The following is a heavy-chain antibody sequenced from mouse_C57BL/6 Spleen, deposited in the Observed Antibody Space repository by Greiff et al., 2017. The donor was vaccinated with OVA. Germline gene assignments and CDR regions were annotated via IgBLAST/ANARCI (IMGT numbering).Heavy chain of an antibody. Sequence: EVQRVESGGGLVKPGGSLKLSCAASGFTFSSYAMSWVRQTPEKRLEWVATISDGGSYTYYPDNVKGRFTIYRDNAKNNLYLQMSHLKSEDTAMYYCAREPPGTWFAYWGQGTLVTVSA. CDR1: GFTFSSYA. D-gene: IGHD4-1*01. CDR3: AREPPGTWFAY. CDR2: ISDGGSYT. J-gene: IGHJ3*01. V-gene: IGHV5-4*01.